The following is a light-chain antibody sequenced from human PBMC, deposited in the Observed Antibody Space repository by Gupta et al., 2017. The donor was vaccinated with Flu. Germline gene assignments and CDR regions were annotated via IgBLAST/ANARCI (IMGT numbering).Light chain of an antibody. CDR2: QGS. Sequence: GTLGQPAAISCRSRQGLEYREGNTYLHGFQERRGQSPRGLIYQGSYREWGVTDRFSGRGSGTDVTLKIRRVEAEDVGIYFCRQGEHWPWAFGQGTTVEIK. V-gene: IGKV2-30*01. CDR3: RQGEHWPWA. CDR1: QGLEYREGNTY. J-gene: IGKJ1*01.